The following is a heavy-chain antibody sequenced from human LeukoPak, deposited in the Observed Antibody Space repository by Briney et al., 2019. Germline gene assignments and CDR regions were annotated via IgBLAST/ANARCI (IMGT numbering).Heavy chain of an antibody. V-gene: IGHV3-30*18. CDR1: GFTFSSYG. CDR2: ISYDGSNK. D-gene: IGHD4-17*01. CDR3: AKVGSTTVTIDY. Sequence: GGSLRLSCAASGFTFSSYGMHWVRQAPGKGLEWVAVISYDGSNKYYADSVKGRFTISRDNSKNTLYLQMNSLRAEDTAVYYRAKVGSTTVTIDYWGQGTLVTVSS. J-gene: IGHJ4*02.